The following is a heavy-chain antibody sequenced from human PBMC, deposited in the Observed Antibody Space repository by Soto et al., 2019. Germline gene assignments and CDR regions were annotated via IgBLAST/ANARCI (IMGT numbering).Heavy chain of an antibody. CDR3: ARESFGSGSPRLYGMDV. D-gene: IGHD3-10*01. CDR2: SYYSGRT. V-gene: IGHV4-30-4*01. Sequence: TLSLTCAVSGGSISSGDYYWSWIRQPPGKDLEWIGYSYYSGRTYYNPSLKSRVTIAVDTSKNQFSLKLSSVTAADTAVYYCARESFGSGSPRLYGMDVWGQGTTVTVSS. J-gene: IGHJ6*02. CDR1: GGSISSGDYY.